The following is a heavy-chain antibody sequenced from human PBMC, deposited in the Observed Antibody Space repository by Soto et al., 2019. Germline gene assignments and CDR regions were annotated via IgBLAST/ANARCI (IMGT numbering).Heavy chain of an antibody. D-gene: IGHD5-18*01. V-gene: IGHV4-34*01. Sequence: SETLSFTCAVYGGSFSGYYWSWIRQPPGKGLEWIGEINHSGSTNYNPSLKSRVTISVDTSKNQFSLKLSSVTAADTAVYYCARGSANTAMVISYGMDVWGQGTTVTVSS. CDR3: ARGSANTAMVISYGMDV. J-gene: IGHJ6*02. CDR1: GGSFSGYY. CDR2: INHSGST.